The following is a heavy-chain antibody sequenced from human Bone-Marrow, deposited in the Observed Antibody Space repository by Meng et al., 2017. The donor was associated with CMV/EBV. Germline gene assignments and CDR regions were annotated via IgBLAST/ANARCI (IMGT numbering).Heavy chain of an antibody. J-gene: IGHJ5*02. CDR2: INPNSGGT. CDR3: ARDPRYCSSTSCYPNWFDP. D-gene: IGHD2-2*01. V-gene: IGHV1-2*02. CDR1: GYTFTGYY. Sequence: ASVKVSCKASGYTFTGYYMHWVRQAPGQGLEWMGWINPNSGGTNYAQKFQGRVTMTRDTSISTAYMELSRLRSDDTAVYYCARDPRYCSSTSCYPNWFDPWGQGTLVTASS.